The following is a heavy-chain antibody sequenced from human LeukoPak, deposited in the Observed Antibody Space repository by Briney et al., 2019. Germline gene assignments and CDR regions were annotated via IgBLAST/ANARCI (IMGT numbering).Heavy chain of an antibody. CDR2: ISSSGSTI. Sequence: GGSLRLSCAASGFTFSSYEMNWVRQAPGEGLEWVSYISSSGSTIYYAGSVKGRFTISRDNVKNSLYLQMNSLRAEDTAVYYCARDGGSYYVWGQGTLVTVSS. V-gene: IGHV3-48*03. CDR3: ARDGGSYYV. D-gene: IGHD1-26*01. J-gene: IGHJ4*02. CDR1: GFTFSSYE.